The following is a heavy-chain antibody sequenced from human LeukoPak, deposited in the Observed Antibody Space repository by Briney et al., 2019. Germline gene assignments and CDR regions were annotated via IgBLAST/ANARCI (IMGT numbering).Heavy chain of an antibody. V-gene: IGHV1-3*01. D-gene: IGHD6-19*01. J-gene: IGHJ6*02. CDR1: GYTFTSYA. CDR2: INAGNGNT. Sequence: ASVKVSCKASGYTFTSYAMHWVRQAPGQRLEWMGWINAGNGNTKYSQKFQGRVTITRDTSASTAYMELSSLRSEDTAVYYCARDGSEGYSSGWYGGPYYYYGMDVWGQGTTVTVSS. CDR3: ARDGSEGYSSGWYGGPYYYYGMDV.